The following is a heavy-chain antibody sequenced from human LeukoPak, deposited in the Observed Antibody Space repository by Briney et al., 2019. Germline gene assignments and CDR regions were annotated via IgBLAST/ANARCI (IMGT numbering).Heavy chain of an antibody. Sequence: ASVKVSCKASGYTFTSYYTHWVRQAPGQGLEWMGIINPSGGSTSYAQKFQGRVTMTRDMSTSTVYMELSSLRSEDTAVYYCARDISPSLFDYWGQGTLVTVSS. J-gene: IGHJ4*02. CDR2: INPSGGST. V-gene: IGHV1-46*01. CDR3: ARDISPSLFDY. CDR1: GYTFTSYY.